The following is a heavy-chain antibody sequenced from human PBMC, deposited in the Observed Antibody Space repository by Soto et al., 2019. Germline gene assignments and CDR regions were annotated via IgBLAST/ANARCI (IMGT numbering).Heavy chain of an antibody. D-gene: IGHD2-15*01. CDR2: IIPIFGTA. CDR3: ASIYCSGGSCYSPDKWFDP. V-gene: IGHV1-69*01. Sequence: QVQLVQSGAEVKKPGSSVKVSCKASGGTFSSYAISWVRQAPGQGLEWMGGIIPIFGTANYAQKFQGRVTITADESTSTAYMELSSLRSEDTAVYYCASIYCSGGSCYSPDKWFDPWGQGTLVNVSS. CDR1: GGTFSSYA. J-gene: IGHJ5*02.